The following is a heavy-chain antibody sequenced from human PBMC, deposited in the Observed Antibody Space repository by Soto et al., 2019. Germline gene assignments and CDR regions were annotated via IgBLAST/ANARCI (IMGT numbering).Heavy chain of an antibody. D-gene: IGHD2-15*01. CDR1: GGSISSGDYY. Sequence: SETLSLTCSVSGGSISSGDYYWSWIRQPPGKGLEWIGYIYYSGSTYYNPSLKSRVTISVDTSKNQFSLKLSSVTAADTAVYYCARAPGYCSGGRCVHYYGMDVWGQGTRVTVSS. J-gene: IGHJ6*02. V-gene: IGHV4-30-4*01. CDR3: ARAPGYCSGGRCVHYYGMDV. CDR2: IYYSGST.